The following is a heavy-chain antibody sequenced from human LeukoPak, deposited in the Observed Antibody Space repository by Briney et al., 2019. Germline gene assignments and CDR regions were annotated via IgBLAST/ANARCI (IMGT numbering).Heavy chain of an antibody. D-gene: IGHD3-9*01. CDR2: IYSGGNT. J-gene: IGHJ4*02. CDR1: GFTVSSNS. V-gene: IGHV3-53*05. CDR3: ARGTYYNTLTGFRGRILGLDY. Sequence: GGSLRLSCTVSGFTVSSNSWSWVRQAPGKGLEWVSFIYSGGNTHYSDSVKGRFTVSRDNSKNTLYLQMNSLRAEDTAIYYCARGTYYNTLTGFRGRILGLDYWGQGTLVTVSS.